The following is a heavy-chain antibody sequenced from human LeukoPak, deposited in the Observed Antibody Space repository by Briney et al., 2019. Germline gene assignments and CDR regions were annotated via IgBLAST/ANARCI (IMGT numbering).Heavy chain of an antibody. J-gene: IGHJ3*02. D-gene: IGHD1-1*01. V-gene: IGHV3-33*01. CDR1: GFTFSSYG. Sequence: GGSLRLSCAASGFTFSSYGMHWVRQAPGKGLEWVAVIWYDGSNKYYADSVKGRLTISRDNSKNTLYLQMNSLRAEDTAVYYCARAIPGYDAFDIWGQGTMVTVSS. CDR2: IWYDGSNK. CDR3: ARAIPGYDAFDI.